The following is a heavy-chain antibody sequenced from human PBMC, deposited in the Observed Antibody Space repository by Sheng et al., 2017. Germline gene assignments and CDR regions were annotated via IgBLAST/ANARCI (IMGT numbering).Heavy chain of an antibody. CDR2: IIPILGIA. V-gene: IGHV1-69*04. Sequence: QVQLVQSGAEVKKPGSSVKVSCKASGGTFSSYAISWVRQAPGQGLEWMGGIIPILGIANYAQKFQGRVTITADKSTSTAYMELSSLRSEDTAVYYCAIGPLDGDYYGSGSRFDPWGQGTLVTVSS. CDR1: GGTFSSYA. CDR3: AIGPLDGDYYGSGSRFDP. D-gene: IGHD3-10*01. J-gene: IGHJ5*02.